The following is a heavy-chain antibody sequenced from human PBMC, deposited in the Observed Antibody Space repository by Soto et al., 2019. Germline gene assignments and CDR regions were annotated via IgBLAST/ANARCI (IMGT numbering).Heavy chain of an antibody. V-gene: IGHV1-8*01. CDR2: MNPNSGNT. Sequence: ASVKVSCKASGYTFTSYDINWVRQATGQGLEWMGWMNPNSGNTVYAQKFQGRVTMTRNTSISTAYMELSSLRSEDTAVYYCAREHANYALDYWGQGTLVTVSS. CDR3: AREHANYALDY. D-gene: IGHD4-4*01. CDR1: GYTFTSYD. J-gene: IGHJ4*02.